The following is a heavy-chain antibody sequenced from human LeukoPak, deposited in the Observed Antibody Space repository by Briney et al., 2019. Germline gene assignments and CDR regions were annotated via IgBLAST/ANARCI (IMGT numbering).Heavy chain of an antibody. J-gene: IGHJ4*02. Sequence: PGGSLRLSCAASGFQFNAYSMSWVRQAPGKGLEWISGISGSGASTYYADSVTGRFTISRDNSRNTLYLQMNSLRGDDTAVYYCAKDVGKWESLHFFDYWGQGTLVTVSS. V-gene: IGHV3-23*01. CDR2: ISGSGAST. CDR1: GFQFNAYS. CDR3: AKDVGKWESLHFFDY. D-gene: IGHD1-26*01.